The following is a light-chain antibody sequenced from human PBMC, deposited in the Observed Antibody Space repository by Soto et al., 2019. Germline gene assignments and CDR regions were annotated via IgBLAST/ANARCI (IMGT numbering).Light chain of an antibody. Sequence: EIVMTQSPATLSVSPGERATFSCRASQSVNTNLAWYQLKPGQAPRLLIYGASRRATGIPDRFSGSASGTDFTLTISRLEPEDFAVYFCQQYSDLPMTFGQGTRLEIK. CDR2: GAS. CDR3: QQYSDLPMT. CDR1: QSVNTN. V-gene: IGKV3D-15*02. J-gene: IGKJ5*01.